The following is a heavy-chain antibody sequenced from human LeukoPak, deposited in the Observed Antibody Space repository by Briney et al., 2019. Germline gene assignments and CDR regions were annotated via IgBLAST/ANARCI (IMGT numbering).Heavy chain of an antibody. CDR1: GFTFSSYS. V-gene: IGHV3-48*01. J-gene: IGHJ6*03. CDR2: ISSSSNTI. CDR3: ARGLSPYYYYYMDV. Sequence: GGSLRLSCAASGFTFSSYSMSWVRQAPGKGLEWVSYISSSSNTIHYAESVKGRFTISRDNAKNSLYLQINSLRAEDTAVYYCARGLSPYYYYYMDVWGKGTTVTVSS.